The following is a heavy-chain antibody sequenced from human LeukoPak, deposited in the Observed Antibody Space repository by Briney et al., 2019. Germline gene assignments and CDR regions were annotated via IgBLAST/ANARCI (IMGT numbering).Heavy chain of an antibody. CDR3: ARGDYYDSPRRAFDI. Sequence: SVKVSCKASGGTFSSYAISWVRQAPGQGLEWMGGIIPIFGTANYAQKFQGRATITTDESTSTAYMELSSLRSEDTAVYYCARGDYYDSPRRAFDIWGQGTMVTVSS. CDR2: IIPIFGTA. D-gene: IGHD3-22*01. CDR1: GGTFSSYA. J-gene: IGHJ3*02. V-gene: IGHV1-69*05.